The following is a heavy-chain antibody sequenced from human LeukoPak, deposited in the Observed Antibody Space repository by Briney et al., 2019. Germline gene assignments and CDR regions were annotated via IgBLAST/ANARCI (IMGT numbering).Heavy chain of an antibody. CDR2: INHRGST. J-gene: IGHJ4*02. V-gene: IGHV4-34*01. D-gene: IGHD3-16*02. CDR3: ARGRTTYDYVWGSYRPPDY. Sequence: PSETLSLTYAVYGGSFSGYYWNWIRQPPGKGLEWIGEINHRGSTNYNPSLKSRVTISVDTSKNQFSLKLSSVTAADTAVYYCARGRTTYDYVWGSYRPPDYWGQGTLVTVSS. CDR1: GGSFSGYY.